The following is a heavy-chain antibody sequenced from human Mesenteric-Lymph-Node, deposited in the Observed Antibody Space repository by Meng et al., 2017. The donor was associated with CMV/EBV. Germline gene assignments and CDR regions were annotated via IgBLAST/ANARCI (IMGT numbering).Heavy chain of an antibody. V-gene: IGHV3-23*03. Sequence: GESLKISCAASGFTFSDYVMTWVRQAPGKELEWVSVIYSNGITHYGDSVKGRVTISRENSRNTLYLQMDNLRVEDTAVYYCAKGPRPEAYDVWGRGTMVTVSS. CDR2: IYSNGIT. CDR3: AKGPRPEAYDV. CDR1: GFTFSDYV. J-gene: IGHJ2*01. D-gene: IGHD1-14*01.